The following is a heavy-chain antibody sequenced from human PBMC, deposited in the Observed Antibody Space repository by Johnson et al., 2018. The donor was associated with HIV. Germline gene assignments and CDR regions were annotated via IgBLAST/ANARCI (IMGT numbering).Heavy chain of an antibody. CDR3: AKGLGRAAAGTRKAFDI. Sequence: QVQLVESGGGVVQPGRSLRLSCAASGFTFSSYAMHWGRQAPGKGLEWVAVISYAGSNKYYADSVKGRFTISRDTSKNTLYLQMNSLRAEDTAVYYCAKGLGRAAAGTRKAFDIWGQGTMVTVSS. CDR2: ISYAGSNK. J-gene: IGHJ3*02. D-gene: IGHD6-13*01. V-gene: IGHV3-30*04. CDR1: GFTFSSYA.